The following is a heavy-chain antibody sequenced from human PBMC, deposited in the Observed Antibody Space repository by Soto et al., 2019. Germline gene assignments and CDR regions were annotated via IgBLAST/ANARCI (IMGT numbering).Heavy chain of an antibody. D-gene: IGHD3-9*01. CDR3: ARATPYYDILTGYSSGYFDY. Sequence: ASVKVSCKASGGTFSSYAISWVRQAPGQGLEWMGGIIPIFGTANYAQKFQGRVTITADESTSTAYMELSSLRSEDTAVYYCARATPYYDILTGYSSGYFDYWGQGTLVTVSS. V-gene: IGHV1-69*13. CDR2: IIPIFGTA. CDR1: GGTFSSYA. J-gene: IGHJ4*02.